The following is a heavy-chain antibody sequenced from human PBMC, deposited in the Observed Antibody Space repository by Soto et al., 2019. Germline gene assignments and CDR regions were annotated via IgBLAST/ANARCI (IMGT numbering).Heavy chain of an antibody. V-gene: IGHV3-21*01. CDR1: GFSFSKYA. J-gene: IGHJ6*02. CDR3: ASGRIVVVGSRAYYGMDV. CDR2: ISSSGYYI. Sequence: EVQLVESGGGLVKPGGSLTLSCVASGFSFSKYAMNWVRQAPGKGLEWVSPISSSGYYIHYADSVKGRFTVSRDTASNSVFLQMNSLRGEDTAVYFCASGRIVVVGSRAYYGMDVWGQGTTVTVSS. D-gene: IGHD6-19*01.